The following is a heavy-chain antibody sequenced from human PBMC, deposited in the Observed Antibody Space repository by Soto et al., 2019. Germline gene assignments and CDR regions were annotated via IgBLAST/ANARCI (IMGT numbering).Heavy chain of an antibody. CDR1: GFSLSTSGVG. CDR3: AHSVTHPPPSDWFDP. J-gene: IGHJ5*02. CDR2: IYWDDDK. D-gene: IGHD2-15*01. Sequence: SGPTLVNPTQTFTLTCTLSGFSLSTSGVGVGWVRQPPGKALEWLALIYWDDDKRYSPSLKSRLTITKDTSKNQVVLTMTNMDPVDTATYYCAHSVTHPPPSDWFDPWGQGTLVTVSS. V-gene: IGHV2-5*02.